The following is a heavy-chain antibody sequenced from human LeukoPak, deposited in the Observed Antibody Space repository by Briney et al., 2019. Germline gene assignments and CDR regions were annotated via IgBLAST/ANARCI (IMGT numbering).Heavy chain of an antibody. CDR1: GFTFSSYS. J-gene: IGHJ6*02. CDR3: ARVVVGQWLTGDGMDV. Sequence: PGGSLRLSCAASGFTFSSYSMNWVRQAPGKGLEWVSSISSSSSYIYYADSVKGRFTISRDNAKNSLYLQMNSLRAEDTAVYYCARVVVGQWLTGDGMDVWGQGTTVTVSS. D-gene: IGHD6-19*01. CDR2: ISSSSSYI. V-gene: IGHV3-21*01.